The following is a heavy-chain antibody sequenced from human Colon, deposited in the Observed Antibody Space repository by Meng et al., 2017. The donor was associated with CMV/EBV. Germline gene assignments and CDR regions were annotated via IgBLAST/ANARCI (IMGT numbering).Heavy chain of an antibody. D-gene: IGHD3-22*01. CDR3: ARSQAREVFDSSGPYYSRPIDN. CDR1: GYSFNTYD. Sequence: ASVKVSCKASGYSFNTYDITWVRQAPGQGLEWIGWMNPNSGNVGYARKFQGRVTLTRDTSINTSYMELSSLNSEDTAVYYCARSQAREVFDSSGPYYSRPIDNWGQGTLVTVSS. V-gene: IGHV1-8*01. CDR2: MNPNSGNV. J-gene: IGHJ4*02.